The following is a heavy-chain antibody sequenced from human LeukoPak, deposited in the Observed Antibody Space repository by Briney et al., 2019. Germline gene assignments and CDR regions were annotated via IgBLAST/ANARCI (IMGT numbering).Heavy chain of an antibody. J-gene: IGHJ4*02. CDR3: ARAGLYNWDYEGTAYFDY. CDR2: INWNGGST. CDR1: GFTFDDYG. Sequence: PGGSLRLSCAASGFTFDDYGMSWVRQAPGKGLEWVSGINWNGGSTGYADSVKGRFTISRDNAKNSLYLQMNSLRAEDTALYYCARAGLYNWDYEGTAYFDYWGQGTLVTVSS. D-gene: IGHD1-7*01. V-gene: IGHV3-20*04.